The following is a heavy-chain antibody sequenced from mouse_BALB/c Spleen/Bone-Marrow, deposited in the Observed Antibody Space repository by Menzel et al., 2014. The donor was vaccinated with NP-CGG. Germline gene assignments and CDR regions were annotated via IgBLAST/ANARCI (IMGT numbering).Heavy chain of an antibody. CDR3: ARDVPLYDVGYFDY. CDR2: ISSGSSTI. J-gene: IGHJ2*01. D-gene: IGHD2-14*01. V-gene: IGHV5-17*02. Sequence: EVQLQQSGGGLVQPGGSRKLSCAASGFTFSSFGMHWVRQAPEKGLEWVAYISSGSSTIYYADTVKGRFTISRDNPKNTLFLQMTSLGSEDTAMYYCARDVPLYDVGYFDYWGQGTTLTVSS. CDR1: GFTFSSFG.